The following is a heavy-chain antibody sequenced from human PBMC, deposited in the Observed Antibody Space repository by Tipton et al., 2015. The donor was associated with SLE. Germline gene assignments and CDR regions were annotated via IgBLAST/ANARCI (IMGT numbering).Heavy chain of an antibody. V-gene: IGHV3-30*04. CDR1: GFTFSSYA. CDR2: MSGDGRDK. J-gene: IGHJ4*02. CDR3: VRDMGDGYNQIDY. D-gene: IGHD5-24*01. Sequence: SLRLSCAASGFTFSSYAMSWVRQVPGKGLGCVAVMSGDGRDKHYAESVKGRFTISRDNSQNTLYLQMNSLRPEDTALYYCVRDMGDGYNQIDYWGQGTLVTVSS.